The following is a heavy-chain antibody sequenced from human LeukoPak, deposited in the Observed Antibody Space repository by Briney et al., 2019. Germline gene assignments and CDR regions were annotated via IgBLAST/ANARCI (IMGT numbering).Heavy chain of an antibody. CDR3: ARDSDSSGYSDY. J-gene: IGHJ4*02. V-gene: IGHV1-46*01. Sequence: ASVKVSCKASGYTFTGCHMHWVRQAPGQGLEWMGIINPSGGSTSYAQKFQGRVTMTRDTSTSTVYMELSSLRSEDTAVYYCARDSDSSGYSDYWGQGTLVTVSS. D-gene: IGHD3-22*01. CDR2: INPSGGST. CDR1: GYTFTGCH.